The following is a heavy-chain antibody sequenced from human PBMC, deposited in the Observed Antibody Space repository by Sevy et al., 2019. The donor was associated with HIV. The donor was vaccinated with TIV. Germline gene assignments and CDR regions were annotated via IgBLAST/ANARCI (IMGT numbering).Heavy chain of an antibody. J-gene: IGHJ4*02. V-gene: IGHV3-15*01. CDR3: TTGIGSGVAY. Sequence: GGSLRLSCTASSGINFINAWMSWVRQTPGKGLEWIGRIRRKIDGGTIEYAAPVRDTFTTSRDDSKNTLYLQMDSLKIEDTGVYYCTTGIGSGVAYWGQGTLVTVSS. CDR2: IRRKIDGGTI. CDR1: GINFINAW.